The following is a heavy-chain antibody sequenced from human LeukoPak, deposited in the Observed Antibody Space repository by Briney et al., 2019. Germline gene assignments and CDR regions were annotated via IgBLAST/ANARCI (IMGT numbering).Heavy chain of an antibody. J-gene: IGHJ4*02. CDR2: ISGNGDDA. Sequence: GGSLGLSCAASGFWFSDYGINWVRQAPGKGLEWVSVISGNGDDAFYADSVKGRFRISRDNSKNTVYLQMNSLRADDTAVYYCAKRDWPYYFDYWGQGTLVAVSS. CDR3: AKRDWPYYFDY. V-gene: IGHV3-23*01. CDR1: GFWFSDYG. D-gene: IGHD3/OR15-3a*01.